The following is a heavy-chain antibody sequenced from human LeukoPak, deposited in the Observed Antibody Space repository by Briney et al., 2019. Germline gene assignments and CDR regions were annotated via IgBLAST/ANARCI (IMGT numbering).Heavy chain of an antibody. CDR1: GFTFSSYT. CDR3: ARVPFPQLYLPESDY. V-gene: IGHV3-30-3*01. D-gene: IGHD2-2*02. Sequence: GGSLRLSCAASGFTFSSYTMHWVRQAPGKGLEWVAVISYDGSNKYYADSVKGRFTISRDNSKNTLYLQMNSLRAEDTAVYYCARVPFPQLYLPESDYWAREPWSPSPQ. J-gene: IGHJ4*02. CDR2: ISYDGSNK.